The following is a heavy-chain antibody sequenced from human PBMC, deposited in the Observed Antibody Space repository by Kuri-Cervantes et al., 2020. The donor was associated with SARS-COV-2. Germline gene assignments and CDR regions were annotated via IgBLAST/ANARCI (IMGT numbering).Heavy chain of an antibody. D-gene: IGHD3-3*01. CDR3: ARDHNDFWSGYYPLDY. V-gene: IGHV3-30-3*01. CDR2: ISYDGSNK. CDR1: GLTFSSYA. Sequence: GESLKISCAASGLTFSSYAMHWVRQAPGKGLEWVAVISYDGSNKYYADSVKGRFTISRDNSKNTLYLQMNSLRAEDTAVYYCARDHNDFWSGYYPLDYWGQGTLVTVSS. J-gene: IGHJ4*02.